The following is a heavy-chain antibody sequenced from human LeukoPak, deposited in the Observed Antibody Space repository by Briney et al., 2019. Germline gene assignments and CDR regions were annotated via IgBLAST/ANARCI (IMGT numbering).Heavy chain of an antibody. D-gene: IGHD3-16*01. V-gene: IGHV3-73*01. J-gene: IGHJ6*03. Sequence: PGGSLRLSCAASGFTFSGSAMHWVRQASGKGLEWVGRIRSKANSYATAYAASVKGRFTISRDDSKNTAYLQMNSLKTEDTAVYYCTRGGITIMDVWGKGTTVTVSS. CDR3: TRGGITIMDV. CDR1: GFTFSGSA. CDR2: IRSKANSYAT.